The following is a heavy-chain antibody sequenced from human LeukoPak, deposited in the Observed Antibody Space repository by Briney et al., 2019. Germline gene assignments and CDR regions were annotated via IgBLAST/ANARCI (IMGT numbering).Heavy chain of an antibody. Sequence: PGGSLRLSCAASGFTFSNYAMSWVRQAPGKGLEWVSAISGSGGSTYYADSVKGRFTISRDNSKNTLYLQMNSLRAEDTAVYYCAKWRNERSAPGKVDYWGQGTLVTVSS. J-gene: IGHJ4*02. CDR2: ISGSGGST. CDR1: GFTFSNYA. V-gene: IGHV3-23*01. D-gene: IGHD3-10*01. CDR3: AKWRNERSAPGKVDY.